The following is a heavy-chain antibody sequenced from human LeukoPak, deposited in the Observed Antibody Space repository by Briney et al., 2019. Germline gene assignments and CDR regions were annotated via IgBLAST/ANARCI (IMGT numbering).Heavy chain of an antibody. Sequence: ASVNVSCKASVYTFTGYYMHWVRPAPGQGLEWMGWISAYNGNTNYAQKLQGRVTMTTDTSTSTAYMELRSLRSDDTAVYYCARADVRYFDYWGQGTLVTVSS. CDR1: VYTFTGYY. V-gene: IGHV1-18*04. J-gene: IGHJ4*02. D-gene: IGHD3-9*01. CDR3: ARADVRYFDY. CDR2: ISAYNGNT.